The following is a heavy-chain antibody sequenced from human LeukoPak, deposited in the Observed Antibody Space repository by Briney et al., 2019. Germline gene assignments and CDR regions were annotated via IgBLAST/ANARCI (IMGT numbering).Heavy chain of an antibody. CDR2: TFYSGST. CDR1: GGSMSSYF. D-gene: IGHD2-21*02. J-gene: IGHJ5*02. V-gene: IGHV4-59*01. CDR3: ARAAPCGGGCSAWLDP. Sequence: SETLSLTCTVSGGSMSSYFWSWIRQPPGKELEWIGYTFYSGSTNYNPSLKSRVTISVDTSKNQFSLKLSSVTAADTAVYYCARAAPCGGGCSAWLDPWGQGTLVTVSS.